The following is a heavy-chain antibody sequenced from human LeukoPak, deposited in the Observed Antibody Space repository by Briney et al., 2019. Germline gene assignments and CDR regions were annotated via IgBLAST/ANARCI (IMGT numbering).Heavy chain of an antibody. CDR2: ISGSGGST. D-gene: IGHD6-13*01. CDR1: GFTFSSYA. V-gene: IGHV3-23*01. J-gene: IGHJ4*02. Sequence: EGSLRLSCAASGFTFSSYAMSRVRQAPGKGLEWVSTISGSGGSTYYADSVKGRFTISRDNSKNTLYLQMNSLRAEDTAVYYCAKSGFLAAAGTVYWGQGTLVTVSS. CDR3: AKSGFLAAAGTVY.